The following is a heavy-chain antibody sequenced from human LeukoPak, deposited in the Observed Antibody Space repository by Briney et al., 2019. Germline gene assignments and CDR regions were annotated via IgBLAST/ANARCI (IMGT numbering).Heavy chain of an antibody. CDR1: GVTFSYYG. V-gene: IGHV3-30*02. CDR3: AKDFTIFGVVTSTFDY. J-gene: IGHJ4*02. Sequence: GGSLRLSCAASGVTFSYYGMHWVRQAPGKGLEWVSFIRYDGSNKYYTDSVKGRFTISRDTSKNTLYLQMNNLRGEDTAVYYCAKDFTIFGVVTSTFDYWGQGTLVTVSS. D-gene: IGHD3-3*01. CDR2: IRYDGSNK.